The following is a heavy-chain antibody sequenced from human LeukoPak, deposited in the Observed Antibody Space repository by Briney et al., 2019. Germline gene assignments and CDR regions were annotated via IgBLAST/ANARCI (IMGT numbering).Heavy chain of an antibody. Sequence: GASVKVSCKASGYTFTSYYMHWVRQAPGQGLEWMGIINPSGGSTSYAQKFQGRVTMTRDMSTSTVYMELSSLRSEDTAVYYCARVVSFYYYYMDVWGKGTTVTISS. J-gene: IGHJ6*03. D-gene: IGHD6-6*01. V-gene: IGHV1-46*01. CDR1: GYTFTSYY. CDR2: INPSGGST. CDR3: ARVVSFYYYYMDV.